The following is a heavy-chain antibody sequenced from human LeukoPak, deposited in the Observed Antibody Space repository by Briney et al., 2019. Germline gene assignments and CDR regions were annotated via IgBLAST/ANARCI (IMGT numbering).Heavy chain of an antibody. V-gene: IGHV4-34*01. Sequence: PSETLSLTCAVYGGSCDDYYCSWIRQPPGKGLEWIGEIHPHGIFYYNSSLTSRVTISIDTSESQFSLRLTSVTAADTAFYYCARGRDRSKAGDHWGQGSLVTVSS. D-gene: IGHD5-24*01. CDR2: IHPHGIF. CDR1: GGSCDDYY. J-gene: IGHJ4*02. CDR3: ARGRDRSKAGDH.